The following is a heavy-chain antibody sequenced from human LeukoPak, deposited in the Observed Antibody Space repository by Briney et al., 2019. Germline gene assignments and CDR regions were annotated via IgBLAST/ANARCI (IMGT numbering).Heavy chain of an antibody. D-gene: IGHD3-3*01. Sequence: SETLSLTCTVSGGSISNYYWSWIRQPPGKALEWIGYLYYSGSTYYNPSLKSRVTISVDTSKNRSSLKMRSVTAADTAVYYRAGSHPLGSNNDYYTPFDYWAQGTLVTVSS. V-gene: IGHV4-59*01. CDR3: AGSHPLGSNNDYYTPFDY. CDR2: LYYSGST. CDR1: GGSISNYY. J-gene: IGHJ4*02.